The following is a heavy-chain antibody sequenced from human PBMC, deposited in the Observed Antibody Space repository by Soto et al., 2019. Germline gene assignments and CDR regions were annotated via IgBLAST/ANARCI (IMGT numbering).Heavy chain of an antibody. J-gene: IGHJ5*02. D-gene: IGHD3-10*01. CDR1: GFTFSNAW. Sequence: GGSLRLSCAASGFTFSNAWMSWVRQAPGKGLEWVGRIKSKTDGGTTDYAAPVKGRFTISRDDSKNTLYLQMNSLKTEDTAVYYCTTEITMVRGPIVPWGQGTLVTVSS. CDR2: IKSKTDGGTT. CDR3: TTEITMVRGPIVP. V-gene: IGHV3-15*01.